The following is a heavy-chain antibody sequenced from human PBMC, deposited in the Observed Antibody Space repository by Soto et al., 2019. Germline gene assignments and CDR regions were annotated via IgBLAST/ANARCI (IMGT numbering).Heavy chain of an antibody. CDR2: ISYDGSNK. V-gene: IGHV3-30*04. Sequence: GGSLRLSCAASGFTFSSYAMHWVRQAPGKGLEWVAVISYDGSNKYYADSVKGRFTISRDNSKNTLYLQMNSLRAEDTAVYYCAKDWARGITMIRDIWGQGTMVTVSS. CDR3: AKDWARGITMIRDI. D-gene: IGHD3-22*01. J-gene: IGHJ3*02. CDR1: GFTFSSYA.